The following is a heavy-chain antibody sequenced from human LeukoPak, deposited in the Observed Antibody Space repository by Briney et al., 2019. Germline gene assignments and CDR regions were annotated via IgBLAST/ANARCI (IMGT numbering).Heavy chain of an antibody. CDR1: GFTFSSYA. J-gene: IGHJ5*02. D-gene: IGHD5-18*01. CDR3: AKVRDLDTVLGRFDN. V-gene: IGHV3-23*01. Sequence: PGGSLRLSCAASGFTFSSYAMSWVRQAPGKGLEWVSVISGNGGRTYYADSVKGRFTISRDNSKNTLYLQMISLRAEDTAVYYCAKVRDLDTVLGRFDNWGQGTLVTVSS. CDR2: ISGNGGRT.